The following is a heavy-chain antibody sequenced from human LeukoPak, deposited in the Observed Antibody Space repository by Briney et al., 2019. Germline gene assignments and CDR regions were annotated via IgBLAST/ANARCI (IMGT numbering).Heavy chain of an antibody. CDR3: ARTAYSGSYYVDY. Sequence: PSETLSLTCTVYGGSISSYYWTWIRQPAGKGLEWITRLYTSGTTNYNPSLKSRVTMSVDTSKNQFSLRLSSVTAAATAVYYVARTAYSGSYYVDYWGQGTLVSVSS. CDR1: GGSISSYY. J-gene: IGHJ4*02. CDR2: LYTSGTT. V-gene: IGHV4-4*07. D-gene: IGHD1-26*01.